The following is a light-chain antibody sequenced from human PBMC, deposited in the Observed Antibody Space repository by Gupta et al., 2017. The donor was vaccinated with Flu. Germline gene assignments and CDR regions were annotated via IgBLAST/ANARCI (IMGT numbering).Light chain of an antibody. CDR2: EVN. CDR1: SSDVGGYNY. J-gene: IGLJ1*01. V-gene: IGLV2-8*01. Sequence: TSSDVGGYNYVSRYQHRPGKAPKLMIYEVNKRPSGVTDRFSGSKSGNTASLTVSGRQADDEADYYCSSYAGSTSFVFGTGTKVTVL. CDR3: SSYAGSTSFV.